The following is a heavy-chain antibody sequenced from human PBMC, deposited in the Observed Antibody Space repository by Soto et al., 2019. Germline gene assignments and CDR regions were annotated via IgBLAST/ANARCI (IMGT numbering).Heavy chain of an antibody. CDR1: GYTFTSYP. CDR3: ARDYNGLGDY. CDR2: INAANGNT. D-gene: IGHD1-1*01. V-gene: IGHV1-3*01. J-gene: IGHJ4*02. Sequence: QVQLVQSGAEVKKPGASVKVSCKASGYTFTSYPVHWVRQAPRQRLEWMGWINAANGNTKYSQKFQGRVTITRDTSASAAYMELSSLTSEDTAVFYCARDYNGLGDYWGQGTLVTVSS.